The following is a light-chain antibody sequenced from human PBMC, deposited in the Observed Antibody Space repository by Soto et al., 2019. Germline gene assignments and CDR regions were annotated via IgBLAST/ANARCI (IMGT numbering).Light chain of an antibody. CDR3: HTYNSYTLHT. Sequence: DIQMTQSPSTLSASVGDRITITCRASQSVSRRLAWFQQKPGKAPKLLIYDAYSLESGVPSRFSGRGSGTEFTLTISSRQPDDCATYYCHTYNSYTLHTFGQGTKLEIK. J-gene: IGKJ2*01. CDR2: DAY. CDR1: QSVSRR. V-gene: IGKV1-5*01.